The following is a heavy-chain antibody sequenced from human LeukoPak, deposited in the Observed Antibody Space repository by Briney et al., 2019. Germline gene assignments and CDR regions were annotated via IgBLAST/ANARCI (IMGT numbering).Heavy chain of an antibody. Sequence: GGSLRLSCAVSGLTFSNFKMNWIRQAPGKGLEWVSYISDSGRTTFYADSVKGRFTISRDNDKNSLYLQMSSLRVEDTAVYYCASWAGNTQSDSWSGPFDYWGQGTLVTVSS. CDR3: ASWAGNTQSDSWSGPFDY. D-gene: IGHD3-3*01. J-gene: IGHJ4*02. V-gene: IGHV3-48*03. CDR2: ISDSGRTT. CDR1: GLTFSNFK.